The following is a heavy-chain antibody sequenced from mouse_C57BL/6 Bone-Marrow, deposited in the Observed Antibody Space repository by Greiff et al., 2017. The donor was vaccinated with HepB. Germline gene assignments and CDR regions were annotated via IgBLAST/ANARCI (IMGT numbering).Heavy chain of an antibody. CDR2: IDPSDSYT. D-gene: IGHD2-5*01. J-gene: IGHJ3*01. V-gene: IGHV1-59*01. CDR3: ARRGYSNRFAY. Sequence: QVQLQQPGAELVKPGASVKLSCKASGYTFTSYWMHWVKQRPGQGLEWIGVIDPSDSYTNYNQKFKGKATLTVDTSSSTAYMQLSSLTSEDSAVYYCARRGYSNRFAYWGQGTLVTVSA. CDR1: GYTFTSYW.